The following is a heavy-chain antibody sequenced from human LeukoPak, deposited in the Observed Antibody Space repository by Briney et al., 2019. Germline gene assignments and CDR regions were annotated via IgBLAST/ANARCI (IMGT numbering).Heavy chain of an antibody. D-gene: IGHD6-19*01. Sequence: PSETLSLTCTVSGGSISSSSYYWGWIRQPPGKGLEWIGSIYYSGSTYYNPSLKSRVTISVDTSKNQFSLKLSSVTAADTAVYYCARGLAVAGTEPSCWGQGTLVTVSS. CDR2: IYYSGST. CDR3: ARGLAVAGTEPSC. V-gene: IGHV4-39*07. J-gene: IGHJ4*02. CDR1: GGSISSSSYY.